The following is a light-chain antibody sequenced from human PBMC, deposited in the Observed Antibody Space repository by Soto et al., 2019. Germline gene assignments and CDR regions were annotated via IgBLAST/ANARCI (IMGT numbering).Light chain of an antibody. CDR3: ETWDSSLSPGV. CDR2: DND. V-gene: IGLV1-51*01. CDR1: RSNIGNNA. Sequence: QSVLTQPPSVSAAPGQNVTVFCSGSRSNIGNNAVAWYQHLPGTAPKLLIYDNDKRPSGISDRCSATKSGTSATLAITGLQTGDDADYYCETWDSSLSPGVFGGGTKLTV. J-gene: IGLJ3*02.